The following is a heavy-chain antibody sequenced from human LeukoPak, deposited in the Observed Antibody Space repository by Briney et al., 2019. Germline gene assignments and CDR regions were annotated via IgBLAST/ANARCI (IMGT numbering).Heavy chain of an antibody. V-gene: IGHV3-23*01. CDR2: ISGSGGST. D-gene: IGHD1-26*01. CDR3: AKVNRLGSEGYPYYYYYYGMDV. J-gene: IGHJ6*02. Sequence: PGGSLRLSCAASGFTFSSYAMSWVRQAPGKGLEWVSAISGSGGSTYYADSVKGRFTISRDNSKNTLYLQMNSLRAEDTAVYYCAKVNRLGSEGYPYYYYYYGMDVWGQGTTVTVSS. CDR1: GFTFSSYA.